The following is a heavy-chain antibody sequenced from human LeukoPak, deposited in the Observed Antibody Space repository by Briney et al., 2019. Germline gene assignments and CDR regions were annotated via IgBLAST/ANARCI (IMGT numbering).Heavy chain of an antibody. CDR1: GFTFSNYA. Sequence: PGGSLRLSCAASGFTFSNYAMNWVRQAPGKGLEWVSLISGSTGSTYYADSVKGRFTISRDNAKNSLYLQMNSLRDEDTAVYYCARRITMIVQKINAMDVWGQGTTVTVSS. J-gene: IGHJ6*02. CDR3: ARRITMIVQKINAMDV. D-gene: IGHD3-22*01. V-gene: IGHV3-48*02. CDR2: ISGSTGST.